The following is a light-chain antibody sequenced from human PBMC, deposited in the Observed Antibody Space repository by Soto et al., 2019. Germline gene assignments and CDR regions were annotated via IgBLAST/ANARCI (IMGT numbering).Light chain of an antibody. CDR2: DAS. CDR3: QQHSNWPPLT. J-gene: IGKJ4*01. Sequence: EIVLTQSPATLSLSPGERATLSCRASQSVSSYLAWYQQKPGQAPRLLIYDASNRATGIPARFIGSGSGTDFTLTISSLEPEDFAVYYCQQHSNWPPLTFGGGTKVEIK. CDR1: QSVSSY. V-gene: IGKV3-11*01.